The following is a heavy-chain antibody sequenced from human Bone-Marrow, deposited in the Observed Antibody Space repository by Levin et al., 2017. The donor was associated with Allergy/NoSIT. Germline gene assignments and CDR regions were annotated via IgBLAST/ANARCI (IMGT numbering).Heavy chain of an antibody. Sequence: GESLKISCAASGFTFSSYGMHWVRQAPGKGLEWVAVIWYDGSNKYYADSVKGRFTISRDNSKNTLYLQMNSLRAEDTAVYYCAGGEYCSSTSCREFDPWGQGTLVTVSS. CDR2: IWYDGSNK. V-gene: IGHV3-33*01. D-gene: IGHD2-2*01. CDR1: GFTFSSYG. J-gene: IGHJ5*02. CDR3: AGGEYCSSTSCREFDP.